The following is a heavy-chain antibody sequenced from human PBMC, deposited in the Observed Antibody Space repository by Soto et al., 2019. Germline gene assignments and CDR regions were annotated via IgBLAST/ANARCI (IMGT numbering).Heavy chain of an antibody. CDR2: ISESGST. Sequence: QVQLQQWGAGLVKPSETLSLSCAVYGQSFSGHSWAWIRQPPGKGLEWIGEISESGSTYYNPSLKSRVTIPTDQSKNQCSLKLNSVTAADTAAYFCARGSGIVALPGELEDVNYDFWGQGTLVNVSS. D-gene: IGHD1-1*01. CDR3: ARGSGIVALPGELEDVNYDF. V-gene: IGHV4-34*01. CDR1: GQSFSGHS. J-gene: IGHJ4*02.